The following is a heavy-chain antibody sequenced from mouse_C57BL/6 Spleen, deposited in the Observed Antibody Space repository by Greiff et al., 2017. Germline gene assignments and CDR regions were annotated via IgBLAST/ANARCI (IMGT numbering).Heavy chain of an antibody. J-gene: IGHJ1*03. V-gene: IGHV5-12*01. CDR1: GFTFSDYY. CDR2: ISNGGGST. D-gene: IGHD4-1*01. CDR3: ARQLGSWYFDV. Sequence: EVKLVESGGGLVQPGGSLKLSCAASGFTFSDYYMYWVRQTPEKRLEWVAYISNGGGSTYYPDTVKGRFTISRDNAKNTLYLQMSRLKSEDTAMYYCARQLGSWYFDVWGTGTTVTVSS.